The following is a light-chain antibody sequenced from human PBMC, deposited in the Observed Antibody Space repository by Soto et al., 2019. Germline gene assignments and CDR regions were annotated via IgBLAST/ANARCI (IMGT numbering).Light chain of an antibody. CDR2: ANS. CDR3: HSYASSLSPYV. Sequence: QSVLTQPPSVSGAPGQRVTISCTGSSSNIGAGYDVHWYQQLPGTAPKLLIYANSNRPSGVPDRFSGSKSGTSASLAITGLQAEDEADYYCHSYASSLSPYVFGTGTKVTVL. V-gene: IGLV1-40*01. CDR1: SSNIGAGYD. J-gene: IGLJ1*01.